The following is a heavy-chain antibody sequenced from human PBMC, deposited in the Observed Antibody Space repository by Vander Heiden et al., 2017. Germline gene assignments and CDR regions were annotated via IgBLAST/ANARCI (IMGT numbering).Heavy chain of an antibody. CDR3: ARDGPYCGYECYGS. Sequence: EVQLVESGGGLVQPGGSLRFFCAASGFSFSDYFMNWGRQAPGKGLGWVGRSRNKVNSYTTEYAAYVKGRFTISRLDSENSLYLQMNSLKTEDTAVYYCARDGPYCGYECYGSGGQGTLVTVSS. CDR2: SRNKVNSYTT. J-gene: IGHJ4*02. V-gene: IGHV3-72*01. D-gene: IGHD2-21*01. CDR1: GFSFSDYF.